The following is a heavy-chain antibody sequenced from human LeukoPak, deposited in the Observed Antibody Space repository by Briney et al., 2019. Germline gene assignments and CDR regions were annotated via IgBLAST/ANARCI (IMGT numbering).Heavy chain of an antibody. CDR2: INPGSGGT. CDR1: GYTFTGYY. D-gene: IGHD4-23*01. CDR3: ARDNSAVLNFFDY. V-gene: IGHV1-2*06. J-gene: IGHJ4*02. Sequence: GASVKVSCKASGYTFTGYYMHWVRQAPGQGFGWMGRINPGSGGTNYAQKFQGRVTMTRDTSTSTAYMELSGLRSDDTAVYYCARDNSAVLNFFDYWGQGTLVTVSS.